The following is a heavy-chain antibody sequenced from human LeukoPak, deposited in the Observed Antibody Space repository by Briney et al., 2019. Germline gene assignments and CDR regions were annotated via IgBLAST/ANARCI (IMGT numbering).Heavy chain of an antibody. CDR2: IYYSGST. CDR1: GGSISSYY. V-gene: IGHV4-59*01. CDR3: ARGADWFDP. J-gene: IGHJ5*02. Sequence: PSETLSLTCTVSGGSISSYYWSWIRQPPGKGLEWIGYIYYSGSTNYNPSLKSRVTISVDTSKNQFSLKLSSVTAADTAVYYCARGADWFDPWGQGTLVPVSS.